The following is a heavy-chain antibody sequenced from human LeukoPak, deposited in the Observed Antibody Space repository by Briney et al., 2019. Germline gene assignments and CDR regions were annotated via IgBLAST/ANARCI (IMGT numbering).Heavy chain of an antibody. CDR3: AKDREVLRSLEWFFDY. CDR1: GFTFSSYA. CDR2: ISSNGGST. D-gene: IGHD3-3*01. Sequence: GGSLRLSCSASGFTFSSYAMHWVRQAPGKGLEYVSAISSNGGSTYYADSVKGRFTISRDNSKNTLYLQMNSLRAEDTAVYSCAKDREVLRSLEWFFDYWGQGTLVTVSS. V-gene: IGHV3-64*04. J-gene: IGHJ4*02.